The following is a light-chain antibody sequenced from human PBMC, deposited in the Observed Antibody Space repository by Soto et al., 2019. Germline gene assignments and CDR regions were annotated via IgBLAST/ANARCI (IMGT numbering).Light chain of an antibody. V-gene: IGKV1-39*01. CDR1: QTINNF. CDR3: QQSSSTPYI. CDR2: GAS. J-gene: IGKJ2*01. Sequence: DIQMTQSPSSLSASVGDRVTITCRASQTINNFLSWYQQKPGKPPKLLIYGASRLQSGVPSRFSGGGSGTDFILTISDLQAEDFASYFCQQSSSTPYIVGQGTTLEVK.